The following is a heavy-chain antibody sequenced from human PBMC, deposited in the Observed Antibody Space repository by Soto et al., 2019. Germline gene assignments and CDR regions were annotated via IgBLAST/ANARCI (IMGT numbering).Heavy chain of an antibody. CDR2: IYPGDSDT. CDR1: GYSFTSYW. J-gene: IGHJ4*02. Sequence: GESLNISCKGSGYSFTSYWIGWVRQMPGKGLEWMGIIYPGDSDTRYSPSCQGQVTISAEKSISTAYLQWSSLKASDTAMYYCARPNCSGGSCYSLIGYYFDSWGQGTLVTVSS. V-gene: IGHV5-51*01. CDR3: ARPNCSGGSCYSLIGYYFDS. D-gene: IGHD2-15*01.